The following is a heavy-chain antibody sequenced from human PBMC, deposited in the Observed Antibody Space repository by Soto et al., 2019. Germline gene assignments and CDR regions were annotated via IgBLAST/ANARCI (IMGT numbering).Heavy chain of an antibody. Sequence: SGPTLVNPTQTLTLTCTFSGFSLSTSGVGVGWIRQPPGKALEWLALIYWDDDKRYSPSLKSRLTITKDTSKNQVVLTMTNMDPVDTATYYCALSQAWGSYPIDAFDIWGQGTMVTVSS. CDR1: GFSLSTSGVG. CDR3: ALSQAWGSYPIDAFDI. V-gene: IGHV2-5*02. J-gene: IGHJ3*02. CDR2: IYWDDDK. D-gene: IGHD3-16*01.